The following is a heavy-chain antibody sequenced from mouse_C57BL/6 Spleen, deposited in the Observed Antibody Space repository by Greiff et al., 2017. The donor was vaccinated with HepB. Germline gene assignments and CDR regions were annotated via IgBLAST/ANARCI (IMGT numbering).Heavy chain of an antibody. D-gene: IGHD2-5*01. V-gene: IGHV1-59*01. CDR1: GYTFTSYW. Sequence: VQLQQPGAELVRPGTSVKLSCKASGYTFTSYWMHWVKQRPGQGLEWIGVIDPSDSYTNYNQKFKGKATLTVDTSSSTAYMQLSSLTSEDSAVYYCARGAYSNYGGYFDYWGQGTTLTVSS. J-gene: IGHJ2*01. CDR2: IDPSDSYT. CDR3: ARGAYSNYGGYFDY.